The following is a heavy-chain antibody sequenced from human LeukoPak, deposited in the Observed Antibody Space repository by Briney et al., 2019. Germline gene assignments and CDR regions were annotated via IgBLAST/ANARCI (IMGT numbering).Heavy chain of an antibody. Sequence: SETLSLTCTVSGGSISSYYWSWIRLPPGKGLEWIGYIYYSGSTNYNPSLKSRVTISVDTSKNQFSLKLSSVTAADTAVYYCARDGIAAAGKSIDAFDIWGQGTMVTVSS. CDR2: IYYSGST. J-gene: IGHJ3*02. CDR3: ARDGIAAAGKSIDAFDI. V-gene: IGHV4-59*01. CDR1: GGSISSYY. D-gene: IGHD6-13*01.